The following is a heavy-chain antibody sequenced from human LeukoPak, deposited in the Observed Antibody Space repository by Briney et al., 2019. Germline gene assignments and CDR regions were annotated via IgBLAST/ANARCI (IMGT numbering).Heavy chain of an antibody. CDR2: FSAYNGNT. CDR3: ARVGSQGRPLEDDY. V-gene: IGHV1-18*01. Sequence: GASVKVSCKASGYTFTSYGVSWVRQAPGQGLEWIGWFSAYNGNTNTAQKVQGRVTLTTDSSTTTAYMELRRLRSDDTAVYYCARVGSQGRPLEDDYWGQGTLVTVSS. CDR1: GYTFTSYG. D-gene: IGHD1-1*01. J-gene: IGHJ4*02.